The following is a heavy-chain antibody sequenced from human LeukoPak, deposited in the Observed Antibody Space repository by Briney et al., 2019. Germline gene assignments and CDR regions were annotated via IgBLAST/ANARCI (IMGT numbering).Heavy chain of an antibody. D-gene: IGHD3-10*01. CDR2: INPNSGGT. Sequence: ASVKVSCKASGYTFTGYYMHWVRRAPGQGLEWMGWINPNSGGTNYAQKFQGRVTMTRDTSISTAYMELSRLRSDDTAVYYCARALPRDMVRGDPGDYWGQGTLVTVSS. CDR3: ARALPRDMVRGDPGDY. J-gene: IGHJ4*02. CDR1: GYTFTGYY. V-gene: IGHV1-2*02.